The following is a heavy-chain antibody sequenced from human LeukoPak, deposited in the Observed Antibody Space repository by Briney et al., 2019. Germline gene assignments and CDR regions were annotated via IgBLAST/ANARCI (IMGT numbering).Heavy chain of an antibody. CDR3: ASPDTAMLLTY. Sequence: SVKVSCKASGGTFSSYAISWVRQAPGQGPEWMGGIIPIFGTANYAQKFQGRVTITADKSTSTAYMELSSLRSEDTAVYYCASPDTAMLLTYWGQGTLVTVSS. J-gene: IGHJ4*02. V-gene: IGHV1-69*06. CDR2: IIPIFGTA. D-gene: IGHD5-18*01. CDR1: GGTFSSYA.